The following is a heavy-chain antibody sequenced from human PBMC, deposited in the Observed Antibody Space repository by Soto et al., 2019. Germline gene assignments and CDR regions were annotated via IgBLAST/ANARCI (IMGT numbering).Heavy chain of an antibody. V-gene: IGHV3-30*18. D-gene: IGHD6-6*01. CDR3: AKDRDSSGYYYYYYGMDV. CDR1: GFTFSSYG. J-gene: IGHJ6*02. CDR2: ISYDGSNK. Sequence: QVQLVESGGGVVQPGRSLILSCAAYGFTFSSYGMHWFRQAPGKGLEWVAGISYDGSNKYYADSVKGRFTISRDNSKNTLSLQMSSLRSEDKAVYYCAKDRDSSGYYYYYYGMDVWGQGTTVTVSS.